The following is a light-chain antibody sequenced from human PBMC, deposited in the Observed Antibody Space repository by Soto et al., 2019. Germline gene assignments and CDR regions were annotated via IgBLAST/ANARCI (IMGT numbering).Light chain of an antibody. Sequence: QSVLTQTPSVSGAPGQTITISCTGTDSNIGAGYDVHWYQHLPGRAPKLLIFGNTHRPSGVPDRFSGSKPGTSASLAITGLQPEDEADYYCQSFDNSLSGFYVFGSGTKVTVL. CDR2: GNT. V-gene: IGLV1-40*01. J-gene: IGLJ1*01. CDR3: QSFDNSLSGFYV. CDR1: DSNIGAGYD.